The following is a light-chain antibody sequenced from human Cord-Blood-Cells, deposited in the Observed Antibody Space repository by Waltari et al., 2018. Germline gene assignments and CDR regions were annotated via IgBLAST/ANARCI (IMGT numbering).Light chain of an antibody. J-gene: IGKJ5*01. V-gene: IGKV1-13*02. CDR1: QGISSA. Sequence: AIQLTQSPSSLSASVGDRVTITCRPSQGISSALAWYQQKPGKAPKLLIYDAASLESGVPSRFSGSGSGTDFTLTISSLQPEDFATYYCQQFNSYPITFGQGTRLEIK. CDR2: DAA. CDR3: QQFNSYPIT.